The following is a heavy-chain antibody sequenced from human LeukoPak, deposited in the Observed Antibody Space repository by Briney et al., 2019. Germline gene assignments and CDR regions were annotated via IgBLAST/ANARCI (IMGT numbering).Heavy chain of an antibody. J-gene: IGHJ4*02. Sequence: GGSLRLSCAASGFTVSTNYMSWVRQGPGKGLEWISVVYTGGSTCYADSVKGRFTISRDNSKNTLYLQMNSLRAEDTAVYYCATSPASSCLDYWGQGTLVTVSS. V-gene: IGHV3-53*01. CDR1: GFTVSTNY. CDR2: VYTGGST. D-gene: IGHD6-13*01. CDR3: ATSPASSCLDY.